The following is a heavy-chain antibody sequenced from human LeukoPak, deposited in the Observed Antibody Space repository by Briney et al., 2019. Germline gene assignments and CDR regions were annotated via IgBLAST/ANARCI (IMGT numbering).Heavy chain of an antibody. V-gene: IGHV4-30-2*01. J-gene: IGHJ4*02. CDR3: ARVASAVIDY. Sequence: SQTLSLTCAVSGGSISSDGYSWSWIRQPPGKGLEWIGYIYHSGSTYYNPSLKSRVTISVDRSKNQFSLKLSSVTAADTAVYYCARVASAVIDYWGQGTLVTVSS. D-gene: IGHD2/OR15-2a*01. CDR2: IYHSGST. CDR1: GGSISSDGYS.